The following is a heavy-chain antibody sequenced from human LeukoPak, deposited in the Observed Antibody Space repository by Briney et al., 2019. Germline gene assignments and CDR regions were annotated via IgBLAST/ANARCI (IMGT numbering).Heavy chain of an antibody. CDR2: MNPINGNT. Sequence: ATVKVSCKASGFTLTNYDINWVRQAPGQGLEWMGWMNPINGNTGYARKFQGRVTMTRDTSISTAYMELRSLTSEDTAIYYCVRDGEGVAISVNFWFDPWGQGTLVTVSS. J-gene: IGHJ5*02. V-gene: IGHV1-8*01. CDR1: GFTLTNYD. CDR3: VRDGEGVAISVNFWFDP. D-gene: IGHD3-10*01.